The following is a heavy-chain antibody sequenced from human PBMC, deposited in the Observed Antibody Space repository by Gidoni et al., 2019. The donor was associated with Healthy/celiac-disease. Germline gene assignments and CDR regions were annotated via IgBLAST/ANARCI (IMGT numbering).Heavy chain of an antibody. CDR2: IYYSGST. CDR3: ARGDRGHYGMDV. J-gene: IGHJ6*02. Sequence: QLQLQESGPGLVKPSETLSLTCPVSGGSISSSSYYWGWIRQPPGKGLEWIGSIYYSGSTYYNPSLKSRVTISVDTSKNQFSLKLSAVTAADTAVYYCARGDRGHYGMDVWGQGTTVTVSS. CDR1: GGSISSSSYY. V-gene: IGHV4-39*07. D-gene: IGHD3-10*01.